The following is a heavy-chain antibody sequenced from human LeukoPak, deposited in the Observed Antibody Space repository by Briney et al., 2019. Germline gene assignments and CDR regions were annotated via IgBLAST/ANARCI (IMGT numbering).Heavy chain of an antibody. CDR1: GGTFSSYA. V-gene: IGHV1-69*04. CDR3: ARDYYGSGSPTYYYYGMDV. D-gene: IGHD3-10*01. J-gene: IGHJ6*02. CDR2: IIPILGIA. Sequence: SVKVSCKASGGTFSSYAISWVRQAPGQGLEWMGRIIPILGIANYAQKFQGRVTITADKSTSTAYMELSSLRSEDTAVYYCARDYYGSGSPTYYYYGMDVWGQGTTVTVSS.